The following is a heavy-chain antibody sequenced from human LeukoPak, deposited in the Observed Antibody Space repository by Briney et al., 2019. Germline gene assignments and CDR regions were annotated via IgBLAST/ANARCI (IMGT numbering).Heavy chain of an antibody. J-gene: IGHJ4*02. V-gene: IGHV4-34*01. CDR2: INHSGST. CDR3: ARKGDYHDY. CDR1: GGSFSGYY. Sequence: PSETLSLTCAVYGGSFSGYYWSWTRQPPGKGLEWIGEINHSGSTNYNPSLKSRVTISVDTSKNQFSLKLSSVTAADTAVYYCARKGDYHDYWHQGTLVTVSS.